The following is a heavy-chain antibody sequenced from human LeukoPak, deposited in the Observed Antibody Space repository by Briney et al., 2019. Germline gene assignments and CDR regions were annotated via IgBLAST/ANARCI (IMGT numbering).Heavy chain of an antibody. Sequence: GGSLRLSCAASGFIFSSCGIRWVRQSPGKGLEWVAFIRYDGTNKYYADSVKGRFTVSRDNSQNTLFLQMNSLRAEDTAVYYCAKGMDYYDSSGNYQIDYWGQGTLVTVSS. CDR1: GFIFSSCG. CDR3: AKGMDYYDSSGNYQIDY. D-gene: IGHD3-22*01. CDR2: IRYDGTNK. V-gene: IGHV3-30*02. J-gene: IGHJ4*02.